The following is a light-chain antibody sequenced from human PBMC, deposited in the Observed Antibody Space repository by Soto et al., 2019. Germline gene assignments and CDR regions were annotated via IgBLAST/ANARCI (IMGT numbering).Light chain of an antibody. CDR1: QGISNY. J-gene: IGKJ3*01. V-gene: IGKV1-27*01. Sequence: DIQMTQSPSSLSASVGDRVTITCRASQGISNYLAWYQQKPGKVPKLLIYAASTLQSGVPSRFSGSGSGTAFTLTISSLQHEDVSNYYWQKYNSAPRTFGPGTKVDIK. CDR3: QKYNSAPRT. CDR2: AAS.